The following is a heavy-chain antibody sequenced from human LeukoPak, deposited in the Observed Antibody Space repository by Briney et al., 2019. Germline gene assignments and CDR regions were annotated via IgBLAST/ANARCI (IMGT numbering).Heavy chain of an antibody. V-gene: IGHV1-2*06. J-gene: IGHJ4*02. Sequence: GASVKVSCKASGYTFTGYYMHWVRQAPGQRLEWMGRINPNTGGTNYAQKFQGSVTMTRDTSISTAYMELSRLRSDDTAVFYCARDHLRGESTGGYHFDYWGQGTLVTVSS. CDR1: GYTFTGYY. CDR2: INPNTGGT. CDR3: ARDHLRGESTGGYHFDY. D-gene: IGHD3-16*02.